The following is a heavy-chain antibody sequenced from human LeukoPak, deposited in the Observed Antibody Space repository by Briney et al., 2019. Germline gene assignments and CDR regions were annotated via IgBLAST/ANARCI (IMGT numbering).Heavy chain of an antibody. Sequence: GGSLRLSCVASGFTFSSYGMHWVRQAPGKGLEWVAFIRYDGSNKYYADSVKGRFTISRDNSKNTLYLQMNSLRAEDTAVYYCAKDRGYYDSSGYYLYWGQGTLVTVSS. J-gene: IGHJ4*02. CDR1: GFTFSSYG. D-gene: IGHD3-22*01. CDR2: IRYDGSNK. V-gene: IGHV3-30*02. CDR3: AKDRGYYDSSGYYLY.